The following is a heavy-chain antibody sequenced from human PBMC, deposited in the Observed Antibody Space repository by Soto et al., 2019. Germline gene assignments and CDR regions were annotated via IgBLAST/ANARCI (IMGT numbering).Heavy chain of an antibody. Sequence: QVQLVESGGGVVQPGRSLRLSCAASGFTFSSYGMHWVRQAPGKGLEWVAVIWYDGSNKYYADSVKGRFTISRDNSXNXQXXKMSSLGAEDTAVYYCARVRPAGDGDYDSGSAFDIWGQGTMVTVSS. V-gene: IGHV3-33*01. CDR2: IWYDGSNK. CDR1: GFTFSSYG. J-gene: IGHJ3*02. D-gene: IGHD4-17*01. CDR3: ARVRPAGDGDYDSGSAFDI.